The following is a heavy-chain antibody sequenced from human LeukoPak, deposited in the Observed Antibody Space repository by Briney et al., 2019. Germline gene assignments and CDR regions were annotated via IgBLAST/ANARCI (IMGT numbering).Heavy chain of an antibody. J-gene: IGHJ4*02. V-gene: IGHV4-38-2*02. D-gene: IGHD6-19*01. CDR3: ARAISPYSSGWYLSGFDY. Sequence: SETLSLTCTVSGYSISSGYYWGWIRQPPGKGLEWIGSIYHSGSTYYNPSLKSRVTISVDTSKNQFSLKLSSVTAADTAVYYCARAISPYSSGWYLSGFDYWGQGTLVTVSS. CDR1: GYSISSGYY. CDR2: IYHSGST.